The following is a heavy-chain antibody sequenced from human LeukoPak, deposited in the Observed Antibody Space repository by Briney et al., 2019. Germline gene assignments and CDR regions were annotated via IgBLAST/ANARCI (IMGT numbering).Heavy chain of an antibody. J-gene: IGHJ2*01. CDR1: GFTFSSYA. Sequence: GGSLRLSCAASGFTFSSYAMSWVRQAPGKGLEWGSAISGSIGSTYYADSVKGRFTISRDDSKNTLYLEMNSLRAEDTALYYCAKDVRSGWLQAFDLWGRGTLVTVSS. CDR2: ISGSIGST. CDR3: AKDVRSGWLQAFDL. V-gene: IGHV3-23*01. D-gene: IGHD5-12*01.